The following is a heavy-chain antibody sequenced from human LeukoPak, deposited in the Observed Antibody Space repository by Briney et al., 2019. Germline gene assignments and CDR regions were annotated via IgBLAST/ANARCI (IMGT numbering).Heavy chain of an antibody. V-gene: IGHV1-8*01. Sequence: SVKVSCKASGYTFTSYDINWVRQATGQGLEWMGWMNPNSGNTGYAQKFQGRVTMTRNTSISTAYMELSSLRSEDTAVYYCARLANYDFWSGYYILRDPYYYYGMDVWGQGTTVTVSS. D-gene: IGHD3-3*01. CDR3: ARLANYDFWSGYYILRDPYYYYGMDV. J-gene: IGHJ6*02. CDR1: GYTFTSYD. CDR2: MNPNSGNT.